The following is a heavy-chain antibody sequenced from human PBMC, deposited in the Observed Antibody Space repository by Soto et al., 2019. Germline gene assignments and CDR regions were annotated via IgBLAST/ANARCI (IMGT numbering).Heavy chain of an antibody. CDR3: ARRSFYDYGGNPHYYYGMDV. D-gene: IGHD4-17*01. Sequence: QLQLQESGPGLVKPSETLSLTCTVSGGSISSSSYYWGWIRQPPGKGLEWIGSIYYSGSTYYNPSLKSRVTISVDTSKNQFSLKLSSVTAADTAVYYCARRSFYDYGGNPHYYYGMDVWGQGTTVTVSS. CDR1: GGSISSSSYY. CDR2: IYYSGST. J-gene: IGHJ6*02. V-gene: IGHV4-39*01.